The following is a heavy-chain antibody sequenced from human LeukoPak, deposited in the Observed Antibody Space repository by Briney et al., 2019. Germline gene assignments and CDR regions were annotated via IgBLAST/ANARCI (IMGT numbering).Heavy chain of an antibody. J-gene: IGHJ4*02. V-gene: IGHV4-39*01. CDR1: VGSISISTYC. Sequence: SETLSLTCTVSVGSISISTYCWGWIRQPPGKGLEWIGTIYYSGSTYYKPYLKSRLTISVDTSKNQFSLKLSSMTAADTAVYYCARLGGYSNYEAGYWGQGTRVIVSS. CDR2: IYYSGST. D-gene: IGHD4-11*01. CDR3: ARLGGYSNYEAGY.